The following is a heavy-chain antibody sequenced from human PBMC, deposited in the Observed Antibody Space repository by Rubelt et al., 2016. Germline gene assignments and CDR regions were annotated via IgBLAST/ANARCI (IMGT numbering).Heavy chain of an antibody. Sequence: QVQLQQWGAGLLKPSETLSLTCAVYGGSFSGYYWSWIRQPPGKGLEWIGEINHSGSTNYNPSLKSRVTISVDTSKNQFSLKLSSVTAADTAVYYCARGRPTTVVSNWGQGTLVTVSS. J-gene: IGHJ4*02. CDR2: INHSGST. CDR3: ARGRPTTVVSN. D-gene: IGHD4-23*01. V-gene: IGHV4-34*01. CDR1: GGSFSGYY.